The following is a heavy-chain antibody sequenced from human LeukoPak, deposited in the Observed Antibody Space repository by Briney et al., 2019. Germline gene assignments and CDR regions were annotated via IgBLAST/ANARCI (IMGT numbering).Heavy chain of an antibody. V-gene: IGHV3-30*02. CDR2: IGHDGNYK. Sequence: PGGSLRLSCIVSGPTINTFGFHWFRQAPGKGPEWLAFIGHDGNYKHYGDSVRGRFTISRDNSKNTVYLEMDSLRADDTALYRCAKDLSYSYDIWGQGTKVTVSS. CDR1: GPTINTFG. D-gene: IGHD2-15*01. J-gene: IGHJ3*02. CDR3: AKDLSYSYDI.